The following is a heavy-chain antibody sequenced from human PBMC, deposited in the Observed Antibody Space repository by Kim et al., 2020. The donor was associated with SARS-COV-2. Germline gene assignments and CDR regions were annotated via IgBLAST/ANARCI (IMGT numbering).Heavy chain of an antibody. CDR3: AKGGYSSSSDFDY. Sequence: GGSLRLSCAASGFTFDDYAMHWVRQAPGKGLEWVSGISWNSGSIGYADSVKGRFTISRDNAKNSLYLQMNSLRAEDTALYYCAKGGYSSSSDFDYWGQGT. CDR1: GFTFDDYA. V-gene: IGHV3-9*01. CDR2: ISWNSGSI. J-gene: IGHJ4*02. D-gene: IGHD6-6*01.